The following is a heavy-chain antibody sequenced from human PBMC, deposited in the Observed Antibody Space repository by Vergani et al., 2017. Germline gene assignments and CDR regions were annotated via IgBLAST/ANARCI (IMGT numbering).Heavy chain of an antibody. Sequence: VQLVESGGGLVKPGGSLRLSCAASGFTFSSYSMNWVRQAPGKGLEWVSSISSSSSYIYYADSVKGRFTISRDNAKNSLYLQMNSLRAEDTAVYYCARAGAGYSSGWDDWYFDLWGRGTLVTVSS. CDR2: ISSSSSYI. D-gene: IGHD6-19*01. V-gene: IGHV3-21*01. CDR1: GFTFSSYS. CDR3: ARAGAGYSSGWDDWYFDL. J-gene: IGHJ2*01.